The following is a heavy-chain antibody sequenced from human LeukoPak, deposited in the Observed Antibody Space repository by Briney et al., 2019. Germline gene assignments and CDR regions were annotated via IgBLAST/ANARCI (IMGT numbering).Heavy chain of an antibody. Sequence: PSETLSLTCTVSGGSISSSSYYWGWIRQPPGKGLEWIGSIYYSGSTYYNPSLKSRVTISVDTSKNQFSLKLSSVTAADTAVYYCARAYGSGRYYNRYYYYYMDVWGKGTTVTVSS. J-gene: IGHJ6*03. D-gene: IGHD3-10*01. CDR2: IYYSGST. V-gene: IGHV4-39*07. CDR3: ARAYGSGRYYNRYYYYYMDV. CDR1: GGSISSSSYY.